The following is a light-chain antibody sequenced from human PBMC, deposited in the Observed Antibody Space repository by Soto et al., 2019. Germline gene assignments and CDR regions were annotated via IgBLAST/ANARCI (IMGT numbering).Light chain of an antibody. J-gene: IGLJ1*01. V-gene: IGLV2-14*01. Sequence: QSALTQPASVSGSPGQSITISCTGTSSDVGGYNYVSWYQQHPGKAPKLMIYEVSNRPSGVSNRFSGSKSGNTASLTISGLQAEDEAEYFCFSFTTSWTHVFGTGTKLTVL. CDR3: FSFTTSWTHV. CDR1: SSDVGGYNY. CDR2: EVS.